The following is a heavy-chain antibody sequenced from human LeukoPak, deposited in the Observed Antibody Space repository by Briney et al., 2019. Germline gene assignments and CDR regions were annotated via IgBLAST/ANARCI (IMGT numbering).Heavy chain of an antibody. V-gene: IGHV1-69*13. CDR3: ARGSMTGYYLVSAFDI. Sequence: SVKVSCKASGGTFSSYAISWVRQAPGQGLEWMGGIIPIFGTANYAQKFQGRVTITADESTSTAYMELSSLRSEDTAVYYCARGSMTGYYLVSAFDIWGQGTMVTVSS. CDR1: GGTFSSYA. D-gene: IGHD3-9*01. J-gene: IGHJ3*02. CDR2: IIPIFGTA.